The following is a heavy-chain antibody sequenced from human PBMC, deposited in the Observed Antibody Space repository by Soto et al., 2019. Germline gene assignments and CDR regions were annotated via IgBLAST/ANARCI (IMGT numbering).Heavy chain of an antibody. D-gene: IGHD2-15*01. CDR3: AKDLKFYSFCYYGMDV. Sequence: QVQLVESGGGVVQPGMSLRLSCAASGFTFSSYGMHWVRQAPGKGLEWVAVISYDGSNKYYADSVKGRFTISRDNSKNTLYLQMNCLRGEVTAVYYCAKDLKFYSFCYYGMDVWGQGSTVTVSS. CDR1: GFTFSSYG. J-gene: IGHJ6*02. CDR2: ISYDGSNK. V-gene: IGHV3-30*18.